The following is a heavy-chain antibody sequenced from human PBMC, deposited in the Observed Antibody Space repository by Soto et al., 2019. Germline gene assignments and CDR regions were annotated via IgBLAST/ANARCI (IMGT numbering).Heavy chain of an antibody. D-gene: IGHD2-15*01. Sequence: QVQLVQSGAEVKKPGSAMKVSCKTSRDTFSSYAISWVRQAPGQGLEWMGGIIPIFGTANYAQKFQGRVTITADESTSTAYMELSSLRFEDTAVYYCARSARYCSGGSCYSLSVTVGSYYYYGMVVW. CDR3: ARSARYCSGGSCYSLSVTVGSYYYYGMVV. J-gene: IGHJ6*01. V-gene: IGHV1-69*12. CDR2: IIPIFGTA. CDR1: RDTFSSYA.